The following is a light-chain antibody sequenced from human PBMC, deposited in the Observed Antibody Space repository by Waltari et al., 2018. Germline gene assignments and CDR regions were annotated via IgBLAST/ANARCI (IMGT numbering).Light chain of an antibody. CDR1: SSDIGGYHY. CDR3: ASYTSTNTVI. J-gene: IGLJ2*01. V-gene: IGLV2-14*03. Sequence: QSALTQPASVSASPGQSITISCTGTSSDIGGYHYASWYQQHPGKAPKLMIYDVARWPSGVSNRFAGSKSGNTASLTISGLQAEDEADYYCASYTSTNTVIFGGGTKVTVL. CDR2: DVA.